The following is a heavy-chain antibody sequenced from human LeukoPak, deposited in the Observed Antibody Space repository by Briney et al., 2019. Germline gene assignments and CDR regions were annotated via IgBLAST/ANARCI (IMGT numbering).Heavy chain of an antibody. CDR1: GGSFSGYY. Sequence: SETLSLTCGVSGGSFSGYYWSWIRQPPRKGLEWIGEINDSGSTKYNPSLKSRVTISIDTSKNQFSLKLNSVTAADTAVYYCAKHRGAAGWRSFDIWGQGTMVTVSS. V-gene: IGHV4-34*01. CDR2: INDSGST. D-gene: IGHD6-13*01. J-gene: IGHJ3*02. CDR3: AKHRGAAGWRSFDI.